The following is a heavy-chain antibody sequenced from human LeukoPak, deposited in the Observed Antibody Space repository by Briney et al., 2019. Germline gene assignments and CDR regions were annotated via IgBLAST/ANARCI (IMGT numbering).Heavy chain of an antibody. Sequence: GGSLRLSCAASGFTFSNYWMTWVRQAPGKGLEWVSAISGSGGSTYYVDSVKGRFTISRDNSKNTLYLQMNSLRAEDTAVYYCAKIVEIAAAGTYFDYWGQGTLVTVSS. CDR3: AKIVEIAAAGTYFDY. CDR1: GFTFSNYW. D-gene: IGHD6-13*01. CDR2: ISGSGGST. J-gene: IGHJ4*02. V-gene: IGHV3-23*01.